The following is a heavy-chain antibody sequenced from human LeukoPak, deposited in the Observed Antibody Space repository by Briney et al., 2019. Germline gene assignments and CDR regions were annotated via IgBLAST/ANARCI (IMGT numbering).Heavy chain of an antibody. CDR1: GYTFNNYG. J-gene: IGHJ6*03. V-gene: IGHV1-18*01. Sequence: ASVKVSCKASGYTFNNYGITWVRQAPGQGLEWMGWISAYNGDTHYAQKLQGRVAMTTDTSTRTVYMELRSLRHDDTAVYYCARGLDLGSRGYYYFDYHYYYMDVWGKGTTVAVSS. CDR2: ISAYNGDT. CDR3: ARGLDLGSRGYYYFDYHYYYMDV. D-gene: IGHD3-22*01.